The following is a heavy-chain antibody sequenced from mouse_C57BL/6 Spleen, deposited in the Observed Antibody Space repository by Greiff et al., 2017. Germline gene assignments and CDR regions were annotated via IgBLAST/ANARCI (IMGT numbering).Heavy chain of an antibody. D-gene: IGHD2-4*01. CDR1: GFTFSDYG. Sequence: EVKLQESGGGLVKPGGSLKLSCEASGFTFSDYGMHWVRQAPEKGLEWVAYISSGSSTIYYADTVKGRFTISRDNAKNTLFLQMTSLRSEDTAMYYCARDYDYAMDYWGQGTSVTVSS. CDR2: ISSGSSTI. CDR3: ARDYDYAMDY. J-gene: IGHJ4*01. V-gene: IGHV5-17*01.